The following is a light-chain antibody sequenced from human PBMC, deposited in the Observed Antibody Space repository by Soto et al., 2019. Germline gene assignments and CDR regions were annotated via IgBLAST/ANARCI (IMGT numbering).Light chain of an antibody. J-gene: IGLJ1*01. V-gene: IGLV2-14*03. CDR1: HTDIGTYDY. Sequence: QSALTQPTSMSIAPRRSITISCTGNHTDIGTYDYVSWHQQYACRARRLLIHXXXXXXVGISCRFSASESGLTASLPISGLQPEDEADYYCSSFASNRIYVFGPGTKVTVL. CDR2: XXX. CDR3: SSFASNRIYV.